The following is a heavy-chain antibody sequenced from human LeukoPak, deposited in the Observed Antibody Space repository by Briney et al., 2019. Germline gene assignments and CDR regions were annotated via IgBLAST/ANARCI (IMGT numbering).Heavy chain of an antibody. V-gene: IGHV3-21*01. D-gene: IGHD3-10*01. CDR3: AREGVTMVRGVIITRTMDV. Sequence: PGGSLSLSCAASGFTFSSYSMNWVRQAAGKGVEGVASISSSSSYIYYEDSVKGRFTISRDNAKNSLYLQMNSLRAEDTAVYYCAREGVTMVRGVIITRTMDVWGKGTTVTVSS. CDR1: GFTFSSYS. J-gene: IGHJ6*03. CDR2: ISSSSSYI.